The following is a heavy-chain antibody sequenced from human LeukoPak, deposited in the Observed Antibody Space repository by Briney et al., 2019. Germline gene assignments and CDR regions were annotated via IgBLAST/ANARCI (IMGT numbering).Heavy chain of an antibody. Sequence: SETLSLTCTVSGGSISSSSYYWGWIRQPPGKGLEWIGSIYYSGSTYYNPSLESRVTISVDTSKNQFSLKLSSVTAADTAVYYCARTIMITFGGVIAYYMDVWGKGTTVTVSS. CDR3: ARTIMITFGGVIAYYMDV. V-gene: IGHV4-39*01. CDR2: IYYSGST. CDR1: GGSISSSSYY. J-gene: IGHJ6*03. D-gene: IGHD3-16*02.